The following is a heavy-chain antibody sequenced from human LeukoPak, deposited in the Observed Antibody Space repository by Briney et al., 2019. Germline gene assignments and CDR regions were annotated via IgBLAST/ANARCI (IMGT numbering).Heavy chain of an antibody. Sequence: ASVKVSCKASGYTFTSYYMRWVRQAPGQGLEWMGIINPSGGSTSYAQKFQGRVTMTRDTSTSTVYMELSSLRSEDTAVYYCARDEGYCSSTSCYRSYYYGMDVWGQGTTVTVSS. V-gene: IGHV1-46*01. D-gene: IGHD2-2*02. CDR3: ARDEGYCSSTSCYRSYYYGMDV. CDR1: GYTFTSYY. CDR2: INPSGGST. J-gene: IGHJ6*02.